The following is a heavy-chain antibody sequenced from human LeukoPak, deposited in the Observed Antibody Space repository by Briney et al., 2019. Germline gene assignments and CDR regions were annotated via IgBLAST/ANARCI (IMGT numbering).Heavy chain of an antibody. D-gene: IGHD3-3*01. CDR3: ARDTGVSFFGAALVYYYYMDV. CDR2: IYYSGST. J-gene: IGHJ6*03. V-gene: IGHV4-59*12. CDR1: GGSISSYY. Sequence: PSETLSLTCTVSGGSISSYYWSWIRQPPGKGLEWIGYIYYSGSTNYNPSLKSRVTISVDTSKNQFSLKLSSVTAADTAVYYCARDTGVSFFGAALVYYYYMDVWGKGTTVTVSS.